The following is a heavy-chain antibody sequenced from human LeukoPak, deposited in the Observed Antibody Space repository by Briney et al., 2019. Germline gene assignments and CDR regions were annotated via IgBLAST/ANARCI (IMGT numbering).Heavy chain of an antibody. CDR3: AKDRDGSSWYDYYYGMDV. V-gene: IGHV3-23*01. Sequence: PGGSLRLSCAASGFTFSSYAMSWVRQAPGKGLEWVSAISGSGGSTYYADSVKGRFTISRDNSKNTLYLQMNSLRAEDTAVYYCAKDRDGSSWYDYYYGMDVWGQGTTVTVSS. CDR1: GFTFSSYA. CDR2: ISGSGGST. J-gene: IGHJ6*02. D-gene: IGHD6-13*01.